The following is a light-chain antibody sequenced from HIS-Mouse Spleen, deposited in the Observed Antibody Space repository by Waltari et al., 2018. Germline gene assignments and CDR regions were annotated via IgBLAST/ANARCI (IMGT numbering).Light chain of an antibody. CDR2: DVS. CDR3: CSYAGSYSYV. V-gene: IGLV2-11*01. J-gene: IGLJ1*01. Sequence: QSALTQPRSVSGSPGQSVTIPCTGPSSDVGGYNYVLWYQQHPGKAPKLMIYDVSKRPSGVPDRFSGSKSGNTASLTISGLQAEDEADYYCCSYAGSYSYVFGTGTKVTVL. CDR1: SSDVGGYNY.